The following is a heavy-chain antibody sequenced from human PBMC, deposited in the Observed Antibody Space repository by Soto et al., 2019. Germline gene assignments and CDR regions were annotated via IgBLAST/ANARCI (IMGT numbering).Heavy chain of an antibody. Sequence: GGSLRLSCAASGFTFSSYAMSWVRQAPGKGLEWVSAISGSGGSTYYADSVKGRFTISRDNSKNTLYLQMNSLRAEDTAVYCCAIYLGLEWLVPTHFDYWGQGTLVTVSS. CDR2: ISGSGGST. CDR1: GFTFSSYA. V-gene: IGHV3-23*01. D-gene: IGHD6-19*01. J-gene: IGHJ4*02. CDR3: AIYLGLEWLVPTHFDY.